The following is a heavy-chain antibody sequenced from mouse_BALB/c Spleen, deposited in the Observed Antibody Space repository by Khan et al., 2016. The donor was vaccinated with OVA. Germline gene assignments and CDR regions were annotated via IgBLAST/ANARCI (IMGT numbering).Heavy chain of an antibody. CDR1: GYTFTSYW. J-gene: IGHJ3*01. V-gene: IGHV1S81*02. D-gene: IGHD2-4*01. Sequence: QVQLQQPGAELVEPGASVKLSCKASGYTFTSYWMHWVKQRPGQGLEWIGEINPSNGRTNYNEKFKSKATLTVDKSSNTANMQLSSLTSEASAANFCSSASMITTEFAYWGQGTLVTVSA. CDR3: SSASMITTEFAY. CDR2: INPSNGRT.